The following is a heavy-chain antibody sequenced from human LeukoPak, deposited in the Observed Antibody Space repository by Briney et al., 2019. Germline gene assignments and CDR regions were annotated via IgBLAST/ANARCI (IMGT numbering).Heavy chain of an antibody. V-gene: IGHV3-11*03. CDR3: ASLTYYFDSSGYYPGYFQH. Sequence: GGSLRLSCAASGFTFSDYYMSWIRQAPGKGLGWVSYISSSNSYTNYADSVKGRFYADSVKGRFTISRDNAKNSLYLQMNSLRAEDTAVYYCASLTYYFDSSGYYPGYFQHWGQGTLVTVSS. CDR1: GFTFSDYY. CDR2: ISSSNSYT. D-gene: IGHD3-22*01. J-gene: IGHJ1*01.